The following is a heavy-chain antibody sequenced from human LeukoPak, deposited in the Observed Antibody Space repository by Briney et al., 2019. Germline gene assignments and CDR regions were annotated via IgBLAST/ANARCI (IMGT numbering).Heavy chain of an antibody. Sequence: PGGSLRLSCAASGFTFSSYGMHWVRQAPGKGLEWVAVISYDGSNKYYADSVKGRFTISRDNSKNTLYLQMNSLRAEDTAVYYCAKDSAAVYYGSGSYYSFDYWGQGTLVTVSS. J-gene: IGHJ4*02. CDR1: GFTFSSYG. CDR2: ISYDGSNK. D-gene: IGHD3-10*01. V-gene: IGHV3-30*18. CDR3: AKDSAAVYYGSGSYYSFDY.